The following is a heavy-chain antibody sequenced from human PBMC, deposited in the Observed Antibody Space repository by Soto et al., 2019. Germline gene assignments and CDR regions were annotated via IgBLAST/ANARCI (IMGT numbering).Heavy chain of an antibody. V-gene: IGHV4-4*07. J-gene: IGHJ6*02. CDR3: ARALENGYASSGYVSYYYGMDV. D-gene: IGHD3-22*01. Sequence: QVQLQESGPGLVKPSETLSLTCTVSGGSISSYYWNWIRQPAGKGLERIGRIYSSGSTNYNPSLKRRVNMSGGTRRNQYSLKMSSVTTAGTDVYYCARALENGYASSGYVSYYYGMDVWGQGTTVTVSS. CDR1: GGSISSYY. CDR2: IYSSGST.